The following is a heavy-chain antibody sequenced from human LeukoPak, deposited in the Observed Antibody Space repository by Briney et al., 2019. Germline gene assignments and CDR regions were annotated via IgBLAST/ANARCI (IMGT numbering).Heavy chain of an antibody. J-gene: IGHJ3*02. D-gene: IGHD2-2*01. CDR2: ISSSSSYI. Sequence: GGSLRLSCAASGFTFSSYSMNWVRQAPGKGLEWVSSISSSSSYIYYADSVKDRFTISRDNSKNTLYLQMNSLRVEDTAIYYCAKVHCSSTSCYFPEAFDIWGQGTMVTVSS. V-gene: IGHV3-21*04. CDR1: GFTFSSYS. CDR3: AKVHCSSTSCYFPEAFDI.